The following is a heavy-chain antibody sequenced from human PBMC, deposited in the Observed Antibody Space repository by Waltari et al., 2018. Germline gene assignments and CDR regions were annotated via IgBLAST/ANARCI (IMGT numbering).Heavy chain of an antibody. CDR1: GYTFTGYY. Sequence: QVQLVQSGAEVKKPGASVQVSCKASGYTFTGYYMHLVRQAPGHGLEWMGWINPNSGGTNYAKKFQGWVTMTRDTSISTAYMELSRLRSDDTAVYYCARDDGYCGGDCSGGWFDPWGQGTLVTVSS. D-gene: IGHD2-21*02. CDR3: ARDDGYCGGDCSGGWFDP. CDR2: INPNSGGT. J-gene: IGHJ5*02. V-gene: IGHV1-2*04.